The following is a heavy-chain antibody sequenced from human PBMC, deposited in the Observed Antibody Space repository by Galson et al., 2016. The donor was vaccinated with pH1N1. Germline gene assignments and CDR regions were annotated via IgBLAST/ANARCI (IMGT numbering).Heavy chain of an antibody. D-gene: IGHD1-7*01. CDR2: ISTSSSYI. CDR1: GFTFSRYS. CDR3: ARDQAIELSDAFDI. V-gene: IGHV3-21*01. J-gene: IGHJ3*02. Sequence: SLRLSCAASGFTFSRYSMNWVRQAPGKGLEWVSSISTSSSYIYYADSVKGRFTISKDNSKNSLYLQMNRLRAEDTAVYYCARDQAIELSDAFDIWGRGTMVTVSS.